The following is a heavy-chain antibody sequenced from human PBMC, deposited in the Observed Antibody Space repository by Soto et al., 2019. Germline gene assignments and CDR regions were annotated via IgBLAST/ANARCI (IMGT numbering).Heavy chain of an antibody. CDR3: VRSGDNYNLLDY. Sequence: GGSLRLSCAASGFTFSDHYMSWIRQAPGKGLEWIGYSSNSGSFTRYADSVKGRFSISRDNAKNSLYLQINSLRGDDTAIYYCVRSGDNYNLLDYWGKGTPVTVSS. CDR1: GFTFSDHY. J-gene: IGHJ4*02. CDR2: SSNSGSFT. V-gene: IGHV3-11*06. D-gene: IGHD1-1*01.